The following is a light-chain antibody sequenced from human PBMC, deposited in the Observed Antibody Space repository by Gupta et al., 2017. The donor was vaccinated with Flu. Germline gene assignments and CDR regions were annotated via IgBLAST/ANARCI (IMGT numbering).Light chain of an antibody. CDR2: DVT. CDR3: SSHAGRGTWV. Sequence: SAPTHPRSVSGSPGQSVTISCTGSSNDVGGSNRVSWYQQRPGKAPKLILYDVTERPSGVPDRVSGSKSGKTASLTISGRQEDEEAEYYCSSHAGRGTWVFGNGTKVTVL. CDR1: SNDVGGSNR. J-gene: IGLJ1*01. V-gene: IGLV2-11*01.